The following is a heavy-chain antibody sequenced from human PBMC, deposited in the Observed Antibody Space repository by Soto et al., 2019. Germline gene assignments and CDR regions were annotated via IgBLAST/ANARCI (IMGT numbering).Heavy chain of an antibody. CDR1: GYSFTSYW. J-gene: IGHJ5*02. V-gene: IGHV5-10-1*01. Sequence: GESLKISCNGSGYSFTSYWISWVRQMPWKGLEWMGRIDPSDSYTNYSPSFQGHVTISADKSISTAYLQWSSLKASDTAMYYCATGRYNWNQNWFDPWGQGTLVTVSS. D-gene: IGHD1-20*01. CDR3: ATGRYNWNQNWFDP. CDR2: IDPSDSYT.